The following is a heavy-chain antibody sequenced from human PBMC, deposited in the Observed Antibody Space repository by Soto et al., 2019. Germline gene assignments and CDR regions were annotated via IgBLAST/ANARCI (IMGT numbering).Heavy chain of an antibody. V-gene: IGHV4-39*01. J-gene: IGHJ5*02. Sequence: QLQLQESGPGLMKPSETLSLTCTVSGDSISSSNYYWGWIRQPPGKGLEWIGSIYYTGSTYYNPSLKSRVTISVDTSKNQFSLKVSSVTAADTAVYYCARHVWPRDRLFDPWGQGTLVTVSS. CDR2: IYYTGST. CDR1: GDSISSSNYY. D-gene: IGHD3-16*01. CDR3: ARHVWPRDRLFDP.